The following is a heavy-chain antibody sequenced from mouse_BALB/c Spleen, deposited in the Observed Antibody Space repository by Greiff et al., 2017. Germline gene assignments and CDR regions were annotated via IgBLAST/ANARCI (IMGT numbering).Heavy chain of an antibody. CDR2: IYPGGGYT. J-gene: IGHJ2*01. Sequence: QVQLKESGAELVRPGTSVKISCKASGYTFTNYWLGWVKQRPGHGLEWIGDIYPGGGYTNYNEKFKGKATLTADTSSSTAYMQLSSLTSEDSAVYFCARSKGSTARDYWGQGTTLTVSS. V-gene: IGHV1-63*02. D-gene: IGHD1-2*01. CDR1: GYTFTNYW. CDR3: ARSKGSTARDY.